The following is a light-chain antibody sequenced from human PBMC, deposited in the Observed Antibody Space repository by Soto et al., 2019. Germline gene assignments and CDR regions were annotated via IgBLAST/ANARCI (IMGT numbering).Light chain of an antibody. J-gene: IGKJ2*01. CDR3: QQRDNWPYT. CDR1: QSVGRNY. V-gene: IGKV3D-20*02. CDR2: DAS. Sequence: EIVLTQSPGTLSLSPGESATLSCRASQSVGRNYLAWFQHKPDQAPRLLIYDASNRATGVPDRFSGSGSGTDFTLSVTRLEPEDFAVYYCQQRDNWPYTFGQGTKVEIK.